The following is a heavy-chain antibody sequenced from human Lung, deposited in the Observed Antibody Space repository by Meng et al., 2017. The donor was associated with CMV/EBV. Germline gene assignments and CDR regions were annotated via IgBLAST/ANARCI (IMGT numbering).Heavy chain of an antibody. CDR2: ISYGGSGK. CDR1: GFTFSRHA. D-gene: IGHD1-26*01. CDR3: ARDSDSGSYWGDNWFDP. J-gene: IGHJ5*02. Sequence: GXXRLSXAASGFTFSRHAMHWVRQAPGKGLEWVAVISYGGSGKYYADSVRGRFTISTDESKNTLYLQINSLRPEDTAVYYCARDSDSGSYWGDNWFDPWXQGTXVTVSS. V-gene: IGHV3-30-3*01.